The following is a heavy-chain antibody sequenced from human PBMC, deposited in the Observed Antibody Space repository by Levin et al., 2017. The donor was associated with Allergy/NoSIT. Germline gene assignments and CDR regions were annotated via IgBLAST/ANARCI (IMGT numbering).Heavy chain of an antibody. CDR1: GGSISSGSYY. CDR3: ARERLACSSTSCYNVLFDY. Sequence: SETLSLTCTVSGGSISSGSYYWSWIRQPAGKGLEWIGRIYTSGSTNYNPSLKSRVTISVDTSKNQFSLKLSSVTAADTAVYYCARERLACSSTSCYNVLFDYWGQGTLVTVSS. V-gene: IGHV4-61*02. D-gene: IGHD2-2*02. CDR2: IYTSGST. J-gene: IGHJ4*02.